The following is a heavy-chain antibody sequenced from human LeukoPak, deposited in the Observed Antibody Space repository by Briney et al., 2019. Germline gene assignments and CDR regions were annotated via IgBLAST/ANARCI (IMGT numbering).Heavy chain of an antibody. Sequence: PGGSLRLSCAASGFTFSSYAMTWVRQAPGKGLEWVSGITASGGSADYADSVKGRFTIPRDNSRNMVYLQVNSLRAEDTAVYYCAKAPFSSSWYYFDYWGQGTLVTVSS. CDR1: GFTFSSYA. J-gene: IGHJ4*02. CDR3: AKAPFSSSWYYFDY. CDR2: ITASGGSA. V-gene: IGHV3-23*01. D-gene: IGHD6-13*01.